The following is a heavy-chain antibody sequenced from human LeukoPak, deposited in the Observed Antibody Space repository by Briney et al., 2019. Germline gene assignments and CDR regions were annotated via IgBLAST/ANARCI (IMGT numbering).Heavy chain of an antibody. V-gene: IGHV4-59*01. Sequence: PSETLSLTCTVSGGSISSYYWSWIRQPPGKGLEWIGYIYYSGSTNYNPSLKSRVTISVDTSKNQFSLKLSSVTAADTAVYYCASSTSYYDSSGEVGYFDYWGQGTLVTVSS. CDR2: IYYSGST. J-gene: IGHJ4*02. D-gene: IGHD3-22*01. CDR3: ASSTSYYDSSGEVGYFDY. CDR1: GGSISSYY.